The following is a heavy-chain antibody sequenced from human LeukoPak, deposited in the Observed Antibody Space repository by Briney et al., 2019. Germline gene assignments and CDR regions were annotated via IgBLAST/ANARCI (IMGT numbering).Heavy chain of an antibody. J-gene: IGHJ3*01. CDR2: INHSGSI. CDR3: AKVYSSSSRDSFDV. D-gene: IGHD6-6*01. CDR1: GGSISSYY. Sequence: SETLSLTCTVSGGSISSYYWSWIRQTPGKGLEWIGEINHSGSISYNPSLKSRITISVDTCKSQFSLELRSVNAADTAVYYCAKVYSSSSRDSFDVWGQGTMVTVSS. V-gene: IGHV4-34*01.